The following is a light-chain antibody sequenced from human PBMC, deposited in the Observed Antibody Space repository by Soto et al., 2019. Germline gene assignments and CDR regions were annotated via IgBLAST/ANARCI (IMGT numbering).Light chain of an antibody. V-gene: IGKV1-5*03. Sequence: DIQMTQSPSTLSASVGDRVTITCRASQSISSWLAWYQQKPGKAPKLLIYKASSLESGVPSRFSGSGSGKDFNLTISSLQPDDFATYYCQQYNNYPGTFGQGTKVEIK. CDR3: QQYNNYPGT. CDR1: QSISSW. J-gene: IGKJ1*01. CDR2: KAS.